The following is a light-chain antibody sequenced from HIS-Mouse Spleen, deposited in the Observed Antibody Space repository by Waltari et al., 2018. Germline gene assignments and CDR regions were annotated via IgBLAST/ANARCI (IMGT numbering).Light chain of an antibody. V-gene: IGLV2-23*01. Sequence: QSALTQPASVSGSPGQSITISCTGTSSDVGSYNLVSWYQQHPGKAPNLRIYEGSKRASGVCNRFSGSKAGKTASLTISGLQAEDEADYYCCSYAGSSTYVFGTGTKVTVL. CDR1: SSDVGSYNL. J-gene: IGLJ1*01. CDR2: EGS. CDR3: CSYAGSSTYV.